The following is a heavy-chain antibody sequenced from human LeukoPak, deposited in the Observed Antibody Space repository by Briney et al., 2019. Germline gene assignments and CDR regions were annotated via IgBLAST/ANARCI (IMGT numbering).Heavy chain of an antibody. V-gene: IGHV3-21*04. CDR1: GFTFSNSA. D-gene: IGHD6-19*01. CDR3: AKARGTIAVAGSFDY. Sequence: PGGSLRLSCAASGFTFSNSAMNWVRQAPGKGLEWVSSINNIASHIYYADSVRGRFTISRDNAKNSLYLQMNSLRAEDTALYYCAKARGTIAVAGSFDYWGQGTLVTVSS. CDR2: INNIASHI. J-gene: IGHJ4*02.